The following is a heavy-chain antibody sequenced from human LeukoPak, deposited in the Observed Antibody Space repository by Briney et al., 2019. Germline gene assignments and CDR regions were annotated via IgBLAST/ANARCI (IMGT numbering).Heavy chain of an antibody. CDR1: GYTFTSYG. Sequence: ASVKVSCKASGYTFTSYGISWVRQAPGQGLEWMGWISAYNGNINYAQKLQGRVTMTTDTSTSTAYMELRSLRSDDTAVYYCARDLKSAQQLVRFDYWGQGTLVTVSS. V-gene: IGHV1-18*01. J-gene: IGHJ4*02. D-gene: IGHD6-13*01. CDR2: ISAYNGNI. CDR3: ARDLKSAQQLVRFDY.